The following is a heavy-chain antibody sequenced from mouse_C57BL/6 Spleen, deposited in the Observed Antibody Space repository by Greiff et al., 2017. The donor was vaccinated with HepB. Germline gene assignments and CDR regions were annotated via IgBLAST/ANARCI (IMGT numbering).Heavy chain of an antibody. J-gene: IGHJ2*01. CDR3: ARDIYYGNYGYFDY. CDR1: GYTFTSYW. CDR2: IHPNSGST. V-gene: IGHV1-64*01. D-gene: IGHD2-1*01. Sequence: QVQLKQPGAELVKPGASVKLSCKASGYTFTSYWMHWVKQRPGQGLEWIGMIHPNSGSTNYNEKFKSKATLTVDKSSSTAYMQLSSLTSEDSAVYYCARDIYYGNYGYFDYWGQGTTLTVSS.